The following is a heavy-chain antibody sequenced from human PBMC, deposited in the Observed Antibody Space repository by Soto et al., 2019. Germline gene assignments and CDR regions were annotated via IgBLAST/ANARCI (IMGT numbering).Heavy chain of an antibody. CDR3: AHTSYDFWSGYYSRSNWFDP. CDR1: GFSLSTSGVG. CDR2: IYWDDDK. Sequence: GSGPTLVNPTQTLTLTCTFSGFSLSTSGVGVGWIRQPPGKALEWLALIYWDDDKRYSPSLKSRLTITKDTSKNQVVLTMTNMDPVDTATYYCAHTSYDFWSGYYSRSNWFDPWGQGTLVTVS. J-gene: IGHJ5*02. V-gene: IGHV2-5*02. D-gene: IGHD3-3*01.